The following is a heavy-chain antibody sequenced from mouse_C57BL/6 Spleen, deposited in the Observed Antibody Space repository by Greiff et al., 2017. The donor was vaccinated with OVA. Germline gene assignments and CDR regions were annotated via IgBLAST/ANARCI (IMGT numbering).Heavy chain of an antibody. V-gene: IGHV1-26*01. Sequence: EVQLQQSGPELVKPGASVKISCKASGYTFTDYYMNWVKQSHGKSLEWIGDINPNNGGTSYNQKLKGKATLTVDKSSSTAYMELRSLTSEASAVYYCARKENGYYLGDYFDYWGQGTTLTVSS. J-gene: IGHJ2*01. D-gene: IGHD2-3*01. CDR2: INPNNGGT. CDR3: ARKENGYYLGDYFDY. CDR1: GYTFTDYY.